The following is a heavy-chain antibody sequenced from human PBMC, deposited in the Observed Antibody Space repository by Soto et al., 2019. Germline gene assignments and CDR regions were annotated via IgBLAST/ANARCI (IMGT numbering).Heavy chain of an antibody. Sequence: QVQLVQSGAEVKKPGSSVKVSCKASGGTFSSYAISWVRQAPGQGLEWMGGIIPIFGTANYAQKFQGRVTITADKSTSTAYMELSSLRSEDTAVYYCASFTYYYGSGSYPGHPPLDYWGQGTLVTVSS. J-gene: IGHJ4*02. V-gene: IGHV1-69*06. CDR2: IIPIFGTA. CDR1: GGTFSSYA. D-gene: IGHD3-10*01. CDR3: ASFTYYYGSGSYPGHPPLDY.